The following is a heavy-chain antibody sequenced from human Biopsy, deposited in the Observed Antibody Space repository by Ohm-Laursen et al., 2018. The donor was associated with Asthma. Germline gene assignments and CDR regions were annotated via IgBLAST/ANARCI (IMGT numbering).Heavy chain of an antibody. D-gene: IGHD3-22*01. V-gene: IGHV4-31*11. J-gene: IGHJ5*02. CDR1: GGSISSGGYY. CDR3: ARDRAMISET. CDR2: IYYSGST. Sequence: TLSLTCAVSGGSISSGGYYWSWIRQHPGKGLEWIEYIYYSGSTYYNPSLKSRVTISVDTSKNQFSLNLSSVTAADTAVYYCARDRAMISETWGQGTLVTVSS.